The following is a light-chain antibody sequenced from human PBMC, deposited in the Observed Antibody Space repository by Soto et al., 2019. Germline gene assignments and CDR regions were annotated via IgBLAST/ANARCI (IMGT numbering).Light chain of an antibody. V-gene: IGKV2-30*01. CDR1: QSLAYSDGNTY. CDR3: MQGTHWPPYT. J-gene: IGKJ2*01. CDR2: KVS. Sequence: DVVMTPSPLSLPVTLGQPASISCRSSQSLAYSDGNTYLNWFQQRPGQSPRRLIYKVSNRDSGVPDRFSGRGSGTDFTLKISRVEAEDVGVYYCMQGTHWPPYTFGQGTKLEIK.